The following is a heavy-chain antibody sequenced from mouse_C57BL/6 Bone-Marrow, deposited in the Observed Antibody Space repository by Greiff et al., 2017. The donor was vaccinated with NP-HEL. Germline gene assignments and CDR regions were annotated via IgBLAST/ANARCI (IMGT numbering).Heavy chain of an antibody. CDR1: GYTFTSYW. CDR2: IYPGSGST. Sequence: QVQLQQPGAELVKPGASVKMSCKASGYTFTSYWITWVKQRPGQGLEWIGDIYPGSGSTNYNEKFKSKATLTVDTSSSTAYMQLSSLTSEDSAVYYCARGLTTVVGDYAMDYWGLGTSVTVSS. V-gene: IGHV1-55*01. D-gene: IGHD1-1*01. CDR3: ARGLTTVVGDYAMDY. J-gene: IGHJ4*01.